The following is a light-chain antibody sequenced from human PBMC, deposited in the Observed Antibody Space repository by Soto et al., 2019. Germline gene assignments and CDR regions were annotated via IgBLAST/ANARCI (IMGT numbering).Light chain of an antibody. Sequence: SYELTQPPSVSVAPGQTARITCGGNNIGSKSMHWYQQKPGQAPVPVVYDDSDRPSGIPERFSGSNSGNTATLTISRVEAGDEADYYCQVWDSSSDHPVVFGGGTKLTVL. J-gene: IGLJ2*01. CDR3: QVWDSSSDHPVV. CDR1: NIGSKS. CDR2: DDS. V-gene: IGLV3-21*02.